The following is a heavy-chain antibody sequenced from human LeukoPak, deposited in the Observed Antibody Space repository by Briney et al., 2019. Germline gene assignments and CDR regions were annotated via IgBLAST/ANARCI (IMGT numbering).Heavy chain of an antibody. CDR3: ARSSGGEGAFDI. J-gene: IGHJ3*02. CDR1: GGSISSGGYY. CDR2: IYYSGST. V-gene: IGHV4-31*03. D-gene: IGHD7-27*01. Sequence: SETLSLTCTVSGGSISSGGYYWSWIRQHPGKGLEWIGYIYYSGSTYYNPSLKSRVTISVDTSKNQFSLKLSSVTAADTAVYYCARSSGGEGAFDIWGQGTMVTVSS.